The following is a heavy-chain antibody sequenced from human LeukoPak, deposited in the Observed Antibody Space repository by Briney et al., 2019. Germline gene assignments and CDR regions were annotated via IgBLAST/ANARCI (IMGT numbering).Heavy chain of an antibody. CDR2: IWNDGNNK. J-gene: IGHJ4*02. D-gene: IGHD3-10*01. CDR3: AKEPASGSCFDY. Sequence: PGRSLRLSCAASGFTFSSYGMHWVRQAPGKGLEWVAVIWNDGNNKYYADSVKGRFTISRDNSKNTLYLQMNSLRAEDTALYYCAKEPASGSCFDYWGQGTLVTVSS. CDR1: GFTFSSYG. V-gene: IGHV3-33*06.